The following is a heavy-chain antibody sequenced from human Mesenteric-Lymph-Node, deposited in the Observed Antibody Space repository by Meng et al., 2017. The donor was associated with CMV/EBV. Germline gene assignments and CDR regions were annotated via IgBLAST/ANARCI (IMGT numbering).Heavy chain of an antibody. J-gene: IGHJ6*02. CDR3: ARGQYEFWSNSYSIIDV. Sequence: ASVKVSCKASGYTFTSYYMHWVRQAPGQGLEWMGIINPSGGSTSYAQKFQGRVTMTRDTSTSTVYMELSSLRSEDTAVYYCARGQYEFWSNSYSIIDVWGQGTPVTVSS. CDR2: INPSGGST. D-gene: IGHD3-3*01. CDR1: GYTFTSYY. V-gene: IGHV1-46*01.